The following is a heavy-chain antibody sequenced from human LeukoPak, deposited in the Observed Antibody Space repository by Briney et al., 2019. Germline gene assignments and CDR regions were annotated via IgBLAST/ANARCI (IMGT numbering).Heavy chain of an antibody. D-gene: IGHD5-24*01. CDR3: ASCRYGYNLCALDF. V-gene: IGHV1-2*02. J-gene: IGHJ4*02. CDR1: GYTFTGYY. CDR2: INPNSGGT. Sequence: GASVKVPCKASGYTFTGYYMHWVRQAPGQGLEWMGWINPNSGGTNYAQKFQGRVTMTRDTSISTAYMELSRLRSDDTAVYYCASCRYGYNLCALDFWGQGTLVTVSS.